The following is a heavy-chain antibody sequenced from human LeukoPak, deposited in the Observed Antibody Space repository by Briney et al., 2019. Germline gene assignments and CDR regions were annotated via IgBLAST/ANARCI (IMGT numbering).Heavy chain of an antibody. D-gene: IGHD3-22*01. V-gene: IGHV3-30-3*01. CDR3: ARGTIPDYYDSSGSFDY. J-gene: IGHJ4*02. CDR1: GFTFSSYA. CDR2: ISYDGSNK. Sequence: AGGSLRLSCAASGFTFSSYAMHWVRQAPGKGLEWVAVISYDGSNKYYADSVKGRFTISRDNSKNTLYPQMNSLRAEDTAAYYCARGTIPDYYDSSGSFDYWGQGTLVTVSS.